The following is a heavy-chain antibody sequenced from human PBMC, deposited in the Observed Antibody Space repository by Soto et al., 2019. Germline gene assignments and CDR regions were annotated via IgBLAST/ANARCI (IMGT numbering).Heavy chain of an antibody. CDR2: FDPEDGET. Sequence: QVQLVQSGAEVKKPGASVKVSCKVSGYTLTELSMHWVRQAPGKGLEWMGGFDPEDGETIYAQKFQGRVTMTEDTSTDTAYMELSSLRSEDTAVYYCATGMLNAVIVGATPDVYYYGMDVWGQGTTVTVSS. D-gene: IGHD1-26*01. J-gene: IGHJ6*02. CDR1: GYTLTELS. CDR3: ATGMLNAVIVGATPDVYYYGMDV. V-gene: IGHV1-24*01.